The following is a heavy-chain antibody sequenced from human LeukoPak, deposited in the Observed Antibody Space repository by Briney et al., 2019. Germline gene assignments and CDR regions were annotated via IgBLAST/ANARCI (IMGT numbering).Heavy chain of an antibody. CDR1: GFTFTDYY. Sequence: PGGSLRLSCATSGFTFTDYYMSWIRQAPGKGLEWVSYISVSGTTMYYADSVKGRFTLSRDNAKNSLYLQMNSLRAEDTAVYYCARDNDLLRYFDWPLDYWGQGTLVTVSS. V-gene: IGHV3-11*04. CDR2: ISVSGTTM. J-gene: IGHJ4*02. CDR3: ARDNDLLRYFDWPLDY. D-gene: IGHD3-9*01.